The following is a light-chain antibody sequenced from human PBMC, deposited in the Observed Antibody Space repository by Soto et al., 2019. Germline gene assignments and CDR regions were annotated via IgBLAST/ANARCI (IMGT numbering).Light chain of an antibody. CDR3: SSYAGNNNLV. Sequence: QSALTQPPSASGSPGQSVTISCTGTSSDVGAYNSVSWYQHHPGQAPKLMICEVSRRPSGVPDRFSGSKSGNTASLTVSGLQAEDEADYYCSSYAGNNNLVFGTGTKVTVL. CDR2: EVS. V-gene: IGLV2-8*01. J-gene: IGLJ1*01. CDR1: SSDVGAYNS.